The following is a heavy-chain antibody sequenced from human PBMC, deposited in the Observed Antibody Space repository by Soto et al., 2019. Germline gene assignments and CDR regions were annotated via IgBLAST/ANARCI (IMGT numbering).Heavy chain of an antibody. Sequence: AETLSLTCAVYGGSFRGYYWSWIRQPPGKGLEWIGEINHSGSTNYNPSLKSRVTISVDTSKNQFSLKLSSVTAADTAVYYCASDFRSDYVWGTYRYTSPFDYWGQGTLVTVSS. CDR3: ASDFRSDYVWGTYRYTSPFDY. D-gene: IGHD3-16*02. J-gene: IGHJ4*02. V-gene: IGHV4-34*01. CDR2: INHSGST. CDR1: GGSFRGYY.